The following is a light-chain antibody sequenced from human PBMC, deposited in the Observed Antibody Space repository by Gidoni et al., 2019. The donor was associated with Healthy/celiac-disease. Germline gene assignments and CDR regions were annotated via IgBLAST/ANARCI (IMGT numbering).Light chain of an antibody. Sequence: QSPSSLSASVGDRVTITCRASQSISSYLNWYQQKPGKAPTLLIYAASSVQSGVPSRFSGSGSGTDFTLTISSLQPEDFATYYCQQRYSTWTFGQGTKVEIK. CDR3: QQRYSTWT. J-gene: IGKJ1*01. V-gene: IGKV1-39*01. CDR1: QSISSY. CDR2: AAS.